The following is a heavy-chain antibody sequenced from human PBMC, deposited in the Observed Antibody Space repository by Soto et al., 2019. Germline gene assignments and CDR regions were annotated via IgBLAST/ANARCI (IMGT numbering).Heavy chain of an antibody. CDR2: IYYSGST. CDR1: GGSISSGDYY. D-gene: IGHD3-16*02. J-gene: IGHJ5*02. Sequence: QVQLQESGPGLVKPSQTLSLTCTVSGGSISSGDYYWSWIRQPPGKGLEWIGYIYYSGSTYYNPSLKSRVTISEDTSKNQFSLKLSSVTAADTAVYYCARVPMITFGGVIVLGWFDPWGQGTLVTVSS. V-gene: IGHV4-30-4*01. CDR3: ARVPMITFGGVIVLGWFDP.